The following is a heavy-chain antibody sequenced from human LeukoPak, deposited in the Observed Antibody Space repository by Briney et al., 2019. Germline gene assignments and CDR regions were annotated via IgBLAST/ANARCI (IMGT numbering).Heavy chain of an antibody. J-gene: IGHJ4*02. CDR2: ISSGSSTI. CDR1: GFTFSSYS. Sequence: GGSLKLSCAASGFTFSSYSMNWVRHAPGKGLEWVSYISSGSSTIYYADSVKGRFTISRDNAKNSLYLQMNSLRDEDTAVFDCARDYFFDYWGQGTLVTVSS. V-gene: IGHV3-48*02. CDR3: ARDYFFDY.